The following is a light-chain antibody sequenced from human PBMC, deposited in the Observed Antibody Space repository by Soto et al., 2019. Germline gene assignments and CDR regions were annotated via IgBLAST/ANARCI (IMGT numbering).Light chain of an antibody. Sequence: ETVLTQSPATLSVSPGERATLSCRASQSVSSNLAWYQQKPGQAPRLLIYGASTRATDIPARFSGSGSGTEFTLTISSLQSEDFAVYYCQQYNYWPPWTFGQGTKVDIK. CDR2: GAS. J-gene: IGKJ1*01. CDR3: QQYNYWPPWT. V-gene: IGKV3-15*01. CDR1: QSVSSN.